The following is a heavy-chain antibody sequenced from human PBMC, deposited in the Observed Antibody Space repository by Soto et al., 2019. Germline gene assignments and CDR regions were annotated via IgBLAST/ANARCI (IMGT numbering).Heavy chain of an antibody. Sequence: EVQLVQSGGGLVQPGGSLRLSCAASGFSFTSNWMSWVRQAPGKGLEWVASIKQDGNERYYVESVKGRFTISRDNVKRSLNLQMNSLRADDTAVYYCARDPPLRSLDGTRVGIDSWGRGTLVTASS. CDR1: GFSFTSNW. V-gene: IGHV3-7*05. CDR2: IKQDGNER. CDR3: ARDPPLRSLDGTRVGIDS. D-gene: IGHD3-9*01. J-gene: IGHJ4*02.